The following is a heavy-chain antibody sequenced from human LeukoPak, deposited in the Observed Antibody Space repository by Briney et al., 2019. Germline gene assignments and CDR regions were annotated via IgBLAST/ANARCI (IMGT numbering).Heavy chain of an antibody. D-gene: IGHD1-1*01. CDR1: GFSFSSYG. Sequence: GGSLRLSCAASGFSFSSYGMHWVRQAPGKGPEWVAFTRFDDSYKAYGDTVKGRFTISRDNSKNTLYLQMDSLRSDDTAVYYCAKSSAGITWFDPWGQGTLVTVSS. V-gene: IGHV3-30*02. J-gene: IGHJ5*02. CDR3: AKSSAGITWFDP. CDR2: TRFDDSYK.